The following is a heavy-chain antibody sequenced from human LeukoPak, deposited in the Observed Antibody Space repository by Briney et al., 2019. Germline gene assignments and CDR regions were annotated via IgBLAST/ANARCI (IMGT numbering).Heavy chain of an antibody. Sequence: QAGGSLRLSCAASGFTFSDYYMSWVRQAPGKGLEWVANIKQDGSEKYYVDSVKGRFTISRDNAKNSLYLQMNSLRAEDTAVYYCARGYSGYEDYWGQGTLVTVSS. CDR3: ARGYSGYEDY. V-gene: IGHV3-7*01. CDR1: GFTFSDYY. D-gene: IGHD5-12*01. J-gene: IGHJ4*02. CDR2: IKQDGSEK.